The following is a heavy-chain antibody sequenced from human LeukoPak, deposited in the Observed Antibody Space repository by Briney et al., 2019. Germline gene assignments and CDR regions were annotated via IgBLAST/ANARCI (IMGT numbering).Heavy chain of an antibody. CDR3: ARDQRFLEWLLHYYYYYMDV. Sequence: GGSLRPSCAASGFTFSSYDIHWVRQAPGKGLEWVAFIRYDGSNKYYADSVRGRFTISRDNSKNTLYLHINSLRAEDTAVYYCARDQRFLEWLLHYYYYYMDVWGKGTTVTVSS. CDR1: GFTFSSYD. D-gene: IGHD3-3*01. V-gene: IGHV3-30*02. CDR2: IRYDGSNK. J-gene: IGHJ6*03.